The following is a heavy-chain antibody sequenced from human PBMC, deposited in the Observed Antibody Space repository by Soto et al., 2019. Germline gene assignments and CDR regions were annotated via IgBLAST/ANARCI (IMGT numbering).Heavy chain of an antibody. Sequence: QLQLQESGPGLVKPSETLSLTCTVSGGSISTYYWNWIRHPPGKGLECIGDIYYSGRTNYNPSLNSRAARSVDMSKNQFPLNLSSVTPAATAVYYCARGRGYSGQRRGWFDPWGQGTLVTVSS. CDR1: GGSISTYY. D-gene: IGHD5-12*01. V-gene: IGHV4-59*01. J-gene: IGHJ5*02. CDR2: IYYSGRT. CDR3: ARGRGYSGQRRGWFDP.